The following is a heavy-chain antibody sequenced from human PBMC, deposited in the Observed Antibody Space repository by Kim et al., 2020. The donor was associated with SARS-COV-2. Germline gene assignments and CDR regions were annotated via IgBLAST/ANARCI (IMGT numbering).Heavy chain of an antibody. CDR3: ARYYSSGWYKDY. CDR1: GGTFSSYA. Sequence: SVKVSCKASGGTFSSYAISWVRQAPGQGLEWMGRIIPILGIANYAQKFQGRVTITADKSTSTAYMELSSLRSEDTAVYYCARYYSSGWYKDYWGQGTLVTVSS. V-gene: IGHV1-69*04. D-gene: IGHD6-19*01. CDR2: IIPILGIA. J-gene: IGHJ4*02.